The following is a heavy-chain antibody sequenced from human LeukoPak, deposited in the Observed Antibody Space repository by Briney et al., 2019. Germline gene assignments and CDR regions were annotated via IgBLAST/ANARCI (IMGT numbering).Heavy chain of an antibody. CDR2: ISYDGSNK. CDR1: GFTFSTYV. CDR3: ARDNYDSSTPYYFDY. V-gene: IGHV3-30*04. D-gene: IGHD3-22*01. J-gene: IGHJ4*02. Sequence: HPGGSLRLSCAASGFTFSTYVIYWVRQAPGKGLEWVAVISYDGSNKYYADSVKGRFTISRDNAKNSLYLQMNSLRAEDTAVYYCARDNYDSSTPYYFDYWGQGTLVTVSS.